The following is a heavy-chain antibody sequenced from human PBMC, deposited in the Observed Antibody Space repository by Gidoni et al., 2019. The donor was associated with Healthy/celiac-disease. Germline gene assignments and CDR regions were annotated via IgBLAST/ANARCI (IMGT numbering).Heavy chain of an antibody. J-gene: IGHJ4*02. CDR1: GFTFSSYA. V-gene: IGHV3-23*01. CDR3: AKMVGHCSSTSCYFVGYYFDS. Sequence: EVQLLESGGGLVQPGGSLRLSCAASGFTFSSYAMSWVRQAQGTGLDWVSAISGSGDSTYYADSVKGRFTISRDNSKNTLYLQMNSLRAEDTAIYYCAKMVGHCSSTSCYFVGYYFDSWGQGTLVTVSS. CDR2: ISGSGDST. D-gene: IGHD2-2*01.